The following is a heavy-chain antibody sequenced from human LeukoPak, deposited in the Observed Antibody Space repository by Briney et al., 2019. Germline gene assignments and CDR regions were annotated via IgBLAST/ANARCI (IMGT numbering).Heavy chain of an antibody. Sequence: GGSLRLSCAASGFTVSNNYMSWVRQAPGKGLEWVSVIYSGGSTYYADSVKGRFTISRDNSKNTLYLQMNSLRAEDTAVYYCALLSGYSYGRAPIDYWGQGTLVTVSS. CDR2: IYSGGST. V-gene: IGHV3-53*01. J-gene: IGHJ4*02. D-gene: IGHD5-18*01. CDR1: GFTVSNNY. CDR3: ALLSGYSYGRAPIDY.